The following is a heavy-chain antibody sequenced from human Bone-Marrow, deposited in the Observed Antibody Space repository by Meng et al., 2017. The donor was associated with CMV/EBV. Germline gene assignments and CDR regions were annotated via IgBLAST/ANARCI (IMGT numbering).Heavy chain of an antibody. CDR1: GGSISSSSYY. CDR3: ARLGRHCSGGSCYFGWFDP. J-gene: IGHJ5*02. Sequence: GSLRLSCTVSGGSISSSSYYWGWIRQPPGKGLEWIGSIYYSGSTYYNPSLKSRVTISVDTSKNQFSLKLRSVTAADTAACYCARLGRHCSGGSCYFGWFDPWGQGTLVTVSS. CDR2: IYYSGST. V-gene: IGHV4-39*07. D-gene: IGHD2-15*01.